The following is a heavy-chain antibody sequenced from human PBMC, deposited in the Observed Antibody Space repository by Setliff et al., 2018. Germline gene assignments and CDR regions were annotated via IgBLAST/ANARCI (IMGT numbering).Heavy chain of an antibody. CDR3: ARQSSVYKWFDP. Sequence: SETLSLTCSISGDSINFYYWSWLRQPPGKGLEWIGYIWSSGTTNYNASLAGRVTISVDASKNQFSLKLKSVTAADTAVYYCARQSSVYKWFDPWGQGTLVTVPQ. V-gene: IGHV4-59*08. CDR1: GDSINFYY. CDR2: IWSSGTT. J-gene: IGHJ5*02. D-gene: IGHD1-20*01.